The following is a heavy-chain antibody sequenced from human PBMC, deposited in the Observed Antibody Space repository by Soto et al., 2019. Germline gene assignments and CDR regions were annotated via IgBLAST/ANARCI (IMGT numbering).Heavy chain of an antibody. D-gene: IGHD4-17*01. CDR3: ARSDGPLGDN. J-gene: IGHJ4*02. CDR2: INAGNGNT. CDR1: GYTFTSYA. V-gene: IGHV1-3*01. Sequence: QVQLVQSGAEVKKPGASVKVSCKAYGYTFTSYAMHWVRQAPGQRLEWMGWINAGNGNTKYSQKFQGRVTITRDTSASTPYMEPSSLRSADTAVYYCARSDGPLGDNRGQGTLVTVSS.